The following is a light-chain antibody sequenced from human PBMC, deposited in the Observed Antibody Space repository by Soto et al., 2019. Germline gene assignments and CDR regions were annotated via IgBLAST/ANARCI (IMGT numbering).Light chain of an antibody. Sequence: QSALTQPSSVSGSPGQSVTISCTGTSSDVGGYNYVSWYQQHPGKAPKLMIYDIIKRPSGVPDRFSGSKSGNTASLTISGLQAEDGADYYCCSYAGSYTVVFGGGTKLTVL. J-gene: IGLJ2*01. CDR2: DII. CDR3: CSYAGSYTVV. V-gene: IGLV2-11*01. CDR1: SSDVGGYNY.